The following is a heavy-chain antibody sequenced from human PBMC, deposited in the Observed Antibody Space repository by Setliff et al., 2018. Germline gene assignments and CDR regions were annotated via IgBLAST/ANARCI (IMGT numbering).Heavy chain of an antibody. CDR1: GGSISSGSYY. V-gene: IGHV4-61*09. CDR2: IYSSGST. Sequence: SETLSLTCTVSGGSISSGSYYWSWIRQPAGKGLEWIGHIYSSGSTNYNPPLKSRVTLSVDRSKNLFSLKLSSVIAADTAVYYCARDLYSSSSGGFYYYYYDMDVWGKGTTVTV. D-gene: IGHD6-6*01. CDR3: ARDLYSSSSGGFYYYYYDMDV. J-gene: IGHJ6*03.